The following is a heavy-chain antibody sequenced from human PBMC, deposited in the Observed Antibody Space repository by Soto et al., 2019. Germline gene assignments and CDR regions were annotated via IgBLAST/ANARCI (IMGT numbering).Heavy chain of an antibody. CDR1: GGSISNYC. CDR2: IYYSGST. J-gene: IGHJ4*02. CDR3: AGGPGGSPVSYFAR. Sequence: PSETLSLTCTVSGGSISNYCWSWIRQPPGKGLQWIGYIYYSGSTNYNPSLKSRVTISVDTSKKQFSLKLSSVTAADTAVYYCAGGPGGSPVSYFARGGRGPLAPVSS. D-gene: IGHD3-16*01. V-gene: IGHV4-59*01.